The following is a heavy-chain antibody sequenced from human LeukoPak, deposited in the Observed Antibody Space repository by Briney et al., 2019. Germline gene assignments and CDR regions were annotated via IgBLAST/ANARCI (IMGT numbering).Heavy chain of an antibody. CDR1: GFTFSSYS. J-gene: IGHJ3*02. D-gene: IGHD6-6*01. CDR3: AREYSSSSGRAFDI. Sequence: GGSLRLSCAASGFTFSSYSMNWVRQTPGKGLEWVSFISSSSSAIYYADSVKGRFTISRDNAKNSLFLQMNSLRAEDTAVYYCAREYSSSSGRAFDIWGQGTMVTVSS. CDR2: ISSSSSAI. V-gene: IGHV3-48*01.